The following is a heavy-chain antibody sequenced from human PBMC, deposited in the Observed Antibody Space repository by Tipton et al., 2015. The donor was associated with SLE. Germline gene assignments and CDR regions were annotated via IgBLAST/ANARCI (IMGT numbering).Heavy chain of an antibody. V-gene: IGHV4-31*03. D-gene: IGHD1-14*01. CDR1: GGSISSGGYY. Sequence: TLSLTCTVSGGSISSGGYYWTWIRQLPGKGLEWIGYIYYSGNTYYNPSLGSRLTLSIDTSKNQFSLRLTSMTPADTALYYCARARRTTSSHFDYWGQGTLVTVSS. J-gene: IGHJ4*02. CDR3: ARARRTTSSHFDY. CDR2: IYYSGNT.